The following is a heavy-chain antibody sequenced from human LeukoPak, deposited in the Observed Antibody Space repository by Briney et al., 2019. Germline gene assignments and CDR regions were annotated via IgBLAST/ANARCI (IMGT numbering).Heavy chain of an antibody. CDR3: TTHYPDSGSYSY. CDR2: IKGKSDGGTT. D-gene: IGHD1-26*01. V-gene: IGHV3-15*01. Sequence: GGSLRLSCAASGFTFSNAWMNWVREAPGQGLEWVCLIKGKSDGGTTGYAAPVKGRFTISRDDSKNTLYLQMNSLKTEDTAVYYCTTHYPDSGSYSYWGQGTLVTVSS. CDR1: GFTFSNAW. J-gene: IGHJ4*02.